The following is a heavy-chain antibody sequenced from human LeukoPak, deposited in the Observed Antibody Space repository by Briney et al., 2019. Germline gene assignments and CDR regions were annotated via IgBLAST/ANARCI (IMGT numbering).Heavy chain of an antibody. V-gene: IGHV3-21*01. J-gene: IGHJ3*02. CDR1: GFTFSSFT. D-gene: IGHD6-19*01. CDR2: ISNSGDYI. Sequence: GSLRLSCTVSGFTFSSFTMNWVRQGPGKGLEWVASISNSGDYISYADSLKGRFTISRDNAKNSLFLQMSSLRAEDTAVYYCAREMYAGWYFAFDIWGQGTMVTVSS. CDR3: AREMYAGWYFAFDI.